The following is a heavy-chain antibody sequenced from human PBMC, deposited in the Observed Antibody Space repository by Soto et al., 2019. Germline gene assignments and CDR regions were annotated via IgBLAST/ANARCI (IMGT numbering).Heavy chain of an antibody. Sequence: QVQLVQSGADVKKPGSSVKVSCKASGGTFSIYALSGVRQAPVQGLAWMGGIIPISGIANYAQKFQGRVTITADESTSTVYMEMSSLRSEDTAVYYCARQEFSDQYYYGMDVWGQGTTVTVSS. D-gene: IGHD3-10*01. CDR1: GGTFSIYA. V-gene: IGHV1-69*01. J-gene: IGHJ6*02. CDR3: ARQEFSDQYYYGMDV. CDR2: IIPISGIA.